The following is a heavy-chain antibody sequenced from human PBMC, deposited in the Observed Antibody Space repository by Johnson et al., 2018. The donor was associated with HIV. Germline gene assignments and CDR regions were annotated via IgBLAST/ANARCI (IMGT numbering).Heavy chain of an antibody. CDR3: SRGGKSYYGAFDI. CDR1: GFSFSSYD. J-gene: IGHJ3*02. D-gene: IGHD3-10*01. Sequence: VQLVESGGGLVKPGKSLRLSCAASGFSFSSYDMHWVRQATGKGLEWVSDIGNAGDTYNPGSVMGRSTLSRENAKNSLYWQMNRLRAEDTAVYYCSRGGKSYYGAFDIWGQGTMVTVSS. V-gene: IGHV3-13*01. CDR2: IGNAGDT.